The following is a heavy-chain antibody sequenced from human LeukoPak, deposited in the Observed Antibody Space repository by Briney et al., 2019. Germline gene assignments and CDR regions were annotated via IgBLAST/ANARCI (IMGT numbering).Heavy chain of an antibody. J-gene: IGHJ6*03. CDR1: GGSFSGYY. V-gene: IGHV4-59*10. Sequence: SETLSLTCAVYGGSFSGYYWSWIRQPAGKGLEWIGRIYTSGSTNYNPSLKSRVTMSVDTSKNQFSLKLSSVTAADTAVYYCARGDYYYYYYMDVWGKGTTVTVSS. CDR3: ARGDYYYYYYMDV. CDR2: IYTSGST.